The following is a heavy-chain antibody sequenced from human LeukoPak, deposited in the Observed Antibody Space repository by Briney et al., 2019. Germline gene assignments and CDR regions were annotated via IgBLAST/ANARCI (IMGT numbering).Heavy chain of an antibody. Sequence: GGSLRLSCTASGFTFGGYAMSWVRQAPGKGLEWVGFIRSKAYGGTTEYAASVKGRFTISRDNAQNSLYLQMDSLRAEDTAVYVCARDLQFYGVPYGVDVWGQGTTVTVSS. CDR1: GFTFGGYA. CDR2: IRSKAYGGTT. CDR3: ARDLQFYGVPYGVDV. D-gene: IGHD3-10*01. J-gene: IGHJ6*02. V-gene: IGHV3-49*04.